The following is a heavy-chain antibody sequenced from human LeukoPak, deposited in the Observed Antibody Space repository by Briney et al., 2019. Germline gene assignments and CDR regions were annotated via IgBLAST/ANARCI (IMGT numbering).Heavy chain of an antibody. CDR3: ARDIVVVPAAMARYYYYGIDV. Sequence: ASVKVSCKASGYTFTSYGISRVRQAPGQGLEWMGWISAYNGNTNYAQKLQGRVTMTTDTSTSTAYMELRSLRSDDTAVYYCARDIVVVPAAMARYYYYGIDVWGQGTTVTVSS. V-gene: IGHV1-18*01. D-gene: IGHD2-2*01. CDR1: GYTFTSYG. CDR2: ISAYNGNT. J-gene: IGHJ6*02.